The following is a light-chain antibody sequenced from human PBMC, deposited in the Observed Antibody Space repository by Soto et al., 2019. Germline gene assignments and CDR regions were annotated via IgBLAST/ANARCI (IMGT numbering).Light chain of an antibody. V-gene: IGKV1-33*01. Sequence: DIQMTQSPSSLSASVGDRVTITCQASQDIRAYLNWYQQKPGKAPKLLIYDASNLETGVPSRFSGSGSGTDYTLTVITLQPEDFATYYCQQYHDLPRTFGQGTKVEVK. CDR1: QDIRAY. CDR3: QQYHDLPRT. J-gene: IGKJ1*01. CDR2: DAS.